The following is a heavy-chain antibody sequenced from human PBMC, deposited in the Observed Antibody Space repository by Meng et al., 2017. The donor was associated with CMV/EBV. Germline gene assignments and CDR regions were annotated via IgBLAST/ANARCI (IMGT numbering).Heavy chain of an antibody. V-gene: IGHV3-23*01. CDR3: ATLYGAEDY. Sequence: LSCAASAFTFRHFGMSWVRQALGKGLEWVSHISDSGGSTYYADSVKGRFTISRDNSKNTLYLQMNSLRAEDTAVYYCATLYGAEDYWGQGTLVTVSS. CDR2: ISDSGGST. CDR1: AFTFRHFG. J-gene: IGHJ4*02. D-gene: IGHD4/OR15-4a*01.